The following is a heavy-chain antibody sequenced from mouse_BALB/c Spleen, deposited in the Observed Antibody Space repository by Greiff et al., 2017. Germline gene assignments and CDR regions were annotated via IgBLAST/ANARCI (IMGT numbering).Heavy chain of an antibody. CDR1: GFSLTSYG. CDR2: IWSGGST. CDR3: ARAYDGYYDYFDY. Sequence: VKLMESGPGLVQPSQSLSISCTVSGFSLTSYGVHWVRQSPGKGLEWLGVIWSGGSTDYNAAFISRLAISKDNSKSQVFFKMHSLQANDTAIYYCARAYDGYYDYFDYWGQGTTLTVSS. V-gene: IGHV2-2*02. D-gene: IGHD2-3*01. J-gene: IGHJ2*01.